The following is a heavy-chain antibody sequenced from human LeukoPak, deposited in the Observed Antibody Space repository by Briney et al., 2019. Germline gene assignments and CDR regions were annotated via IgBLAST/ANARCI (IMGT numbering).Heavy chain of an antibody. V-gene: IGHV1-69*01. CDR1: GGTFSSYA. Sequence: AASVKVPCKASGGTFSSYAISWVRQASGQGLEWMGGIIPIFGTANYAQKLQGRVTITADESTSTAYMELSSLRSEDTAVYYCARARSGWYLDYWGQGTLVTVSS. D-gene: IGHD6-19*01. CDR3: ARARSGWYLDY. J-gene: IGHJ4*02. CDR2: IIPIFGTA.